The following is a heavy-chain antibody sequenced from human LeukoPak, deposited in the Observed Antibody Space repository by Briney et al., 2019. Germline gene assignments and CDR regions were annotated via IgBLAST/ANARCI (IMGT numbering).Heavy chain of an antibody. V-gene: IGHV3-30*18. J-gene: IGHJ4*02. Sequence: GGSLRLSCAASGFTFSSYGMHWVRQAPGKGLEWAAVISYDGSNKYYADSVKGRFTISRDNSKNTLYLQMNSLRAEDTAVYYCANLPAKGAIDYWGQGTLVTVSS. CDR2: ISYDGSNK. CDR3: ANLPAKGAIDY. CDR1: GFTFSSYG.